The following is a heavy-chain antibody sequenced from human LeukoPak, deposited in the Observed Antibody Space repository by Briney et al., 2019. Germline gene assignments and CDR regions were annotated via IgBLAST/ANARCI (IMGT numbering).Heavy chain of an antibody. CDR3: ARRRGYSGYVFDY. CDR1: GYSFTNYG. CDR2: ISAYNGNT. Sequence: ASVKVSCKASGYSFTNYGIIWVRQTPGQGLQWMGWISAYNGNTNYAQKLQGRVTMTTDTSTSTAYMELRSLRSDDTAVYYCARRRGYSGYVFDYWGQGTLVTVSS. D-gene: IGHD5-12*01. V-gene: IGHV1-18*01. J-gene: IGHJ4*02.